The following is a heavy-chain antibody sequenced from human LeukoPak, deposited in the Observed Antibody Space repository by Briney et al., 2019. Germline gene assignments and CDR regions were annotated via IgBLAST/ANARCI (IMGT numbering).Heavy chain of an antibody. D-gene: IGHD3-3*01. V-gene: IGHV4-34*01. CDR2: INHSGST. CDR1: GGSFSGYY. J-gene: IGHJ4*02. Sequence: SETLSLTCAVYGGSFSGYYWSWIRQPPGKGLEWIGEINHSGSTNYNPSLKSRVTISVDTSKSQFSLKLSSVTAADTAVYYCARDPAVDFWSDNASDYWGQGTLVTVSS. CDR3: ARDPAVDFWSDNASDY.